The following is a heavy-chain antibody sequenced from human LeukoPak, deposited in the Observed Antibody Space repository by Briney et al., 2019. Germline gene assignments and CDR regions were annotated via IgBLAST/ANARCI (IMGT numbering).Heavy chain of an antibody. J-gene: IGHJ4*02. CDR2: IDTDGSFT. CDR1: GFTFSSYW. D-gene: IGHD5-12*01. Sequence: PGGSLRLSCAASGFTFSSYWTHWVRQAPGKGLVWVSRIDTDGSFTSYADSARGRFTISRDNAKNTLYLQMSSLRAEDTAVYYCARGYSGYGVWGQGTLVTVSS. CDR3: ARGYSGYGV. V-gene: IGHV3-74*01.